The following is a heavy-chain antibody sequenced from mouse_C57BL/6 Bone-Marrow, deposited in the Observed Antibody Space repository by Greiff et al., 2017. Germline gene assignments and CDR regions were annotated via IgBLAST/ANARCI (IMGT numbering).Heavy chain of an antibody. CDR2: IYPGDGDT. D-gene: IGHD1-1*01. Sequence: QVQLKESGPELVKPGASVKISCKASGYAFSSSWMNWVKQRPGKGLEWIGRIYPGDGDTNYNGKFKGKATLTADKSSSTAYMQLSSLTSEDSAVYFCALITTVVAGGDYFDYWGQGTTLTVSS. J-gene: IGHJ2*01. CDR1: GYAFSSSW. CDR3: ALITTVVAGGDYFDY. V-gene: IGHV1-82*01.